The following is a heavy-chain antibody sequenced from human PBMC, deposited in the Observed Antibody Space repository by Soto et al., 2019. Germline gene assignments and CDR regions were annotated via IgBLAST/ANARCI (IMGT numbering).Heavy chain of an antibody. J-gene: IGHJ4*02. V-gene: IGHV4-59*01. CDR2: ISYSGST. D-gene: IGHD4-4*01. CDR3: ARVTPRNSNRYFYVY. Sequence: WTWLRQPPGKGLEWIGYISYSGSTNYNPSLKSRVTISVDTSKNQFSLKLTSVTAADTAVYFCARVTPRNSNRYFYVYWGQGTLVTVSS.